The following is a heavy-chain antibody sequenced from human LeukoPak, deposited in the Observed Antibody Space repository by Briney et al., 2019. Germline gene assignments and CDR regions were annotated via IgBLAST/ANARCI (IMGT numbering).Heavy chain of an antibody. Sequence: PGGSLRLSCAASGFTFSSYAMSWVRQAPGKGLEWVSIISGSGSSSSYTDSVKGRFTISRDNSQSTLYLQIISLRAEDTAIYFCAKARNYGFLSVDFDSWGQGTLVAVSS. V-gene: IGHV3-23*01. J-gene: IGHJ4*02. CDR2: ISGSGSSS. CDR3: AKARNYGFLSVDFDS. D-gene: IGHD3-16*01. CDR1: GFTFSSYA.